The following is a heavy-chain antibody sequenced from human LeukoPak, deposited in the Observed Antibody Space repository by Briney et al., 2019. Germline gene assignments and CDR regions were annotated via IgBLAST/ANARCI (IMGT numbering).Heavy chain of an antibody. CDR2: MNPNSGNT. J-gene: IGHJ4*02. D-gene: IGHD3-3*01. CDR3: ARGGDYDFWSGDY. Sequence: GASVKVSCKASGYTFTSYVINWVRQATGQGLEWMGWMNPNSGNTGYAQKFQGRVTITRNTSISTAYMELSSLRSEDTAVYYCARGGDYDFWSGDYWGQGTLVTVSS. CDR1: GYTFTSYV. V-gene: IGHV1-8*03.